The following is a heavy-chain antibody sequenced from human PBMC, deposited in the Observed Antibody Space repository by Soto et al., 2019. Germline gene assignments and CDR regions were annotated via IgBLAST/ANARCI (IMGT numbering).Heavy chain of an antibody. CDR3: AKDQSGNYYDSSGYYAGWFDP. Sequence: EVQLLESGGGLVQPGGSLRLSCAASGFTFSSYAMSWVRQATGKGLEWVSAISGSGGSTYYADSVKGRFTISRDNSKNTLYLQMNSLRAEDTAVYYCAKDQSGNYYDSSGYYAGWFDPWGQGTTVTVSS. J-gene: IGHJ5*01. D-gene: IGHD3-22*01. CDR1: GFTFSSYA. CDR2: ISGSGGST. V-gene: IGHV3-23*01.